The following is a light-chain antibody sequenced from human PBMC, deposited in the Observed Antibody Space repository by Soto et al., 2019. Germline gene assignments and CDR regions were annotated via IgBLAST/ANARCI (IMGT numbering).Light chain of an antibody. J-gene: IGKJ2*01. CDR3: QQYKTYTT. CDR1: QSISTW. Sequence: DIQMTQSPSTLSASVGDRGTITCRASQSISTWLVWYQQKPGKAPKVLIYDASSLQSGVPSRFSGRGSGTDVTLTISSLQPDDSAIYYCQQYKTYTTFGQGNKLEIK. V-gene: IGKV1-5*01. CDR2: DAS.